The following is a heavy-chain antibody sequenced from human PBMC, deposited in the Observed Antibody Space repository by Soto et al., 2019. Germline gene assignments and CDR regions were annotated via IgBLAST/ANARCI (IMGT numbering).Heavy chain of an antibody. J-gene: IGHJ3*02. CDR2: ISSSSSYI. CDR3: ATYGDYSDAFDI. V-gene: IGHV3-21*01. Sequence: GGSLRLSCTASGFTFSSYNMNWVRQAPGKGLEWVSSISSSSSYIYYADSVKGRFTISRDNAKNSLYLQMNSLRAEDTAVYYCATYGDYSDAFDIWGQGTMVTVSS. D-gene: IGHD4-17*01. CDR1: GFTFSSYN.